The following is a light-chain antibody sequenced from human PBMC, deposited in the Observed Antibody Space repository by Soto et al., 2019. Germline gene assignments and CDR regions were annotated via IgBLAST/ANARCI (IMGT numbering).Light chain of an antibody. J-gene: IGKJ1*01. CDR2: WAS. V-gene: IGKV4-1*01. CDR3: QQANSFPPT. CDR1: RSVLYSSNNKNF. Sequence: DIVMTQSPDSLAVSLGERATINCKSSRSVLYSSNNKNFLAWYQHKPGQPPKLLIYWASTRESGVPDRFSGSGSGTDFTLTISSLQPEDFATYYCQQANSFPPTFGQGTRVEIK.